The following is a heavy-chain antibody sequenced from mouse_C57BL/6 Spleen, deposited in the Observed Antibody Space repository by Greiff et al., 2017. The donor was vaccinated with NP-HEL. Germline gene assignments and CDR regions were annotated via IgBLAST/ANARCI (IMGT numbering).Heavy chain of an antibody. CDR2: IYPGVGDT. Sequence: VQLQQSGPELVKPGASVKISCKASGYAFSSSWMNWVKQRPGKGLEWIGRIYPGVGDTNYNGKFNGKATLTADKSSSTAYMQLSSLTSDDSAVYFYARSDGYYDFDYLGQGTTLTVSS. CDR3: ARSDGYYDFDY. CDR1: GYAFSSSW. V-gene: IGHV1-82*01. D-gene: IGHD2-3*01. J-gene: IGHJ2*01.